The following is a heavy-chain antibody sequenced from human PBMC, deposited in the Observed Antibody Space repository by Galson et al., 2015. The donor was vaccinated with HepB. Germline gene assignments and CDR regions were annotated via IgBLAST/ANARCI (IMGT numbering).Heavy chain of an antibody. V-gene: IGHV5-51*03. CDR1: GYTFADYW. D-gene: IGHD2-15*01. CDR3: GRLVFHYCSAGSCPLEKHWFDP. Sequence: QSGAEVKEPGESLKISCKGSGYTFADYWIAWVRQMPGRGLEWVAIIYPGTSVTRYSPSFQGQVTISADKSSSTAYLQWSSLKASDTGVYYCGRLVFHYCSAGSCPLEKHWFDPWGQGTLVTVSS. CDR2: IYPGTSVT. J-gene: IGHJ5*02.